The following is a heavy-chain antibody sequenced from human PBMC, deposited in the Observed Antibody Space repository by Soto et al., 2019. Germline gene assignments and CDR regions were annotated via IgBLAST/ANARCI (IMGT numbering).Heavy chain of an antibody. Sequence: QVQLVQSGTEVKKPGSSVKVSCKASGGSLSTNPISWVRQAPGQGLEWMGGTGSGTGPGNHAQKFKGRLTVNSSKSTSTVYMELTNLSSAGTDVCDCARRHSGGFCRFFDPWGQGTLVTVSS. D-gene: IGHD2-15*01. J-gene: IGHJ5*02. CDR1: GGSLSTNP. CDR3: ARRHSGGFCRFFDP. V-gene: IGHV1-69*06. CDR2: TGSGTGPG.